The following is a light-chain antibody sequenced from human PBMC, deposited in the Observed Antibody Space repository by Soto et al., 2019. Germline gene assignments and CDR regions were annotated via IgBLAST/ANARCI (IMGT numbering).Light chain of an antibody. CDR2: GAS. CDR1: QSVSSSY. J-gene: IGKJ1*01. Sequence: EIVLTQSPGTLSLSPGERATLSCRASQSVSSSYLAWYQQKSGQAPSLLIYGASGRATGVPDRFSGSGSGTDFTLTISTLQPADFATYYCQQYNSYPWTFGQGTKV. CDR3: QQYNSYPWT. V-gene: IGKV3-20*01.